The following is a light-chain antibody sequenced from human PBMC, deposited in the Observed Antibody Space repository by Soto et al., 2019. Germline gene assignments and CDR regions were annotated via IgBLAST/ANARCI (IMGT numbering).Light chain of an antibody. CDR3: LQDYSFPWT. CDR1: QYIRND. Sequence: AFQMTQSPSSLSASVGDRVTITCRASQYIRNDLGWYQQKPGKAPRLLIYAASILQSGVPSRFSGSGSGTDFTLTISSLQPEDFATYYCLQDYSFPWTFGQGTKVDI. CDR2: AAS. J-gene: IGKJ1*01. V-gene: IGKV1-6*01.